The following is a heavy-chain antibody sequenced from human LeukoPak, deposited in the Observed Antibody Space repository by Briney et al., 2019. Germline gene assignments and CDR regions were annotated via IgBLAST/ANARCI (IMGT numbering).Heavy chain of an antibody. Sequence: PGGSLRLSCAVSGFSFSDDHMDWVRQAPGKGLEWVGCARNKAHGYSTRYAVSVEGRFTISRDDSKNSVYLQMDSLKTEDTALYHCVRAPYFDAVGTSFDAFDNWGEGAMVTVSS. CDR3: VRAPYFDAVGTSFDAFDN. CDR1: GFSFSDDH. CDR2: ARNKAHGYST. J-gene: IGHJ3*02. V-gene: IGHV3-72*01. D-gene: IGHD2/OR15-2a*01.